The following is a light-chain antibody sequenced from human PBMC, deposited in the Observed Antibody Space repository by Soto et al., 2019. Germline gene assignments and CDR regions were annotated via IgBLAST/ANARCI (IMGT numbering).Light chain of an antibody. CDR3: QQYDYSRT. CDR1: QSISNY. V-gene: IGKV1-39*01. Sequence: DIQMTQSPSSLSASVGERVTITCRASQSISNYLNWYQQRPGKAPKLLIYAASTLQSGVPSRFSGSGSGTQFSLTIRSLQPDDFATYYCQQYDYSRTFGQGTKVDIK. CDR2: AAS. J-gene: IGKJ1*01.